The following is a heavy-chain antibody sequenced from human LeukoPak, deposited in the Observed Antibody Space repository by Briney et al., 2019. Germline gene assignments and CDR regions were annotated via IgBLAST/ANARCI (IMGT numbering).Heavy chain of an antibody. J-gene: IGHJ4*02. CDR1: GGSISSYY. V-gene: IGHV4-59*12. CDR2: IYYSGST. CDR3: ARSLSGIAVAAHFDY. Sequence: SETLSLTCTISGGSISSYYWSWIRQPPGKGLEWIGYIYYSGSTNYNPSLTSRVTISVDTSKNQFSLKLSSVTAADTAVYYCARSLSGIAVAAHFDYWGQGTLVTVSS. D-gene: IGHD6-19*01.